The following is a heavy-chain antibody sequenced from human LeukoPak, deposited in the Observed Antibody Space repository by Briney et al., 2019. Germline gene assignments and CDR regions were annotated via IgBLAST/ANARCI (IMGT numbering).Heavy chain of an antibody. D-gene: IGHD3-22*01. J-gene: IGHJ5*02. CDR3: ANGYYYDSSGSEQSKRGDWFDP. CDR1: GGTFSSYA. V-gene: IGHV1-69*04. CDR2: IIPIRGIA. Sequence: SVTVSCKASGGTFSSYAISWVRQAPGQGLEWMGRIIPIRGIANYAQKFQGRVTITADKSTSTAYMELSSLRSEDTAVYYCANGYYYDSSGSEQSKRGDWFDPWGQGTLVTVSS.